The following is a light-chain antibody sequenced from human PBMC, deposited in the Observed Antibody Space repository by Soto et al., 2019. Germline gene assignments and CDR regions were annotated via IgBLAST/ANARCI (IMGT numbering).Light chain of an antibody. V-gene: IGKV3-20*01. J-gene: IGKJ1*01. CDR1: QSVTSSS. Sequence: EIVLTQSPGALTLSPGERATLSCRASQSVTSSSLAWYQQKPGHAPRPLIYGASSRATGIPDRFSGSGSGTDFTLTISRLEPEDFVVYYCQQYGRSPTFGQGTKVDIK. CDR2: GAS. CDR3: QQYGRSPT.